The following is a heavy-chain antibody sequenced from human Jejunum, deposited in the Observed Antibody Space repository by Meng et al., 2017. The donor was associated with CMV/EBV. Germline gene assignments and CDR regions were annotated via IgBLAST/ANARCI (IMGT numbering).Heavy chain of an antibody. J-gene: IGHJ5*01. Sequence: PYAFTFLSHAMHWVRQAPGKGLDWLAFVSNARINEFYTVSVEVLFTIFRDNSKTTLYLQMNRLRGEDTAVYYCVREPMDIVSRFDYWGQGTLVTVSS. CDR2: VSNARINE. V-gene: IGHV3-30*10. CDR1: AFTFLSHA. D-gene: IGHD5-12*01. CDR3: VREPMDIVSRFDY.